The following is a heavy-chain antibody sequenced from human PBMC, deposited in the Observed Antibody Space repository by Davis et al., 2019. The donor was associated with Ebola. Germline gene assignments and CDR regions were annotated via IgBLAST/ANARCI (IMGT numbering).Heavy chain of an antibody. D-gene: IGHD5-18*01. CDR3: ARAGKTAMAHYYYYYMDV. V-gene: IGHV1-69*13. CDR1: GGTFSSYA. J-gene: IGHJ6*03. Sequence: SVKVSCKASGGTFSSYAISWVRQAPGQGLEWMGGIIPIFGTANYAQKFQGRVTITADESTSTAYMELSSLRSEDTAVYYCARAGKTAMAHYYYYYMDVWGKGTTVTVSS. CDR2: IIPIFGTA.